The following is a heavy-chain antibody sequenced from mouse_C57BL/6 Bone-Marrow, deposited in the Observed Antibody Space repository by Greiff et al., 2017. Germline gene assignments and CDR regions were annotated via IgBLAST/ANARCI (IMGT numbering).Heavy chain of an antibody. CDR3: AKLRRAMDY. CDR2: ISYDGSN. Sequence: ESGPGLVKPSQSLSLTCSVTGYSITSGYYWNWIRQFPGNKLEWMGYISYDGSNNYNPSLKNRISITRDTSKNQFFLKLNSVTTEDTATYYCAKLRRAMDYWGQGTSVTVSS. V-gene: IGHV3-6*01. D-gene: IGHD1-2*01. J-gene: IGHJ4*01. CDR1: GYSITSGYY.